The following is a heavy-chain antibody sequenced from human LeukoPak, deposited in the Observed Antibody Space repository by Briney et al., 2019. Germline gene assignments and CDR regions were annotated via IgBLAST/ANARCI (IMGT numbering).Heavy chain of an antibody. V-gene: IGHV1-2*02. CDR1: GYTFTGCY. Sequence: ASVKVSCKASGYTFTGCYMHWVRQAPGQGLEWMGCINPNSGVTNYAQKFQGRVTMARDTSISTAYMELSGLRSDDTAVYYCARAPTYYFDSSGYSVYYFDYWGQGTLVTISS. CDR3: ARAPTYYFDSSGYSVYYFDY. D-gene: IGHD3-22*01. J-gene: IGHJ4*02. CDR2: INPNSGVT.